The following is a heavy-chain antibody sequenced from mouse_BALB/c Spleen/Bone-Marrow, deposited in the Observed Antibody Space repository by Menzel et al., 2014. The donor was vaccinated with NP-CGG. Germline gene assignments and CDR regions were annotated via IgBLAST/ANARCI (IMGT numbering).Heavy chain of an antibody. D-gene: IGHD1-1*01. Sequence: VQLQQSGGGLVQPGGSRKLSCAASGFTFSDYGTAWVRQAPGKGPEWVAFISNLAYSIYYADTVTGRFTISRENAKNTLYLEMSSLRSEDTAMYYCARDQVYYYGSSYGYFDVWGAGTTVTVSS. J-gene: IGHJ1*01. CDR2: ISNLAYSI. CDR3: ARDQVYYYGSSYGYFDV. V-gene: IGHV5-15*02. CDR1: GFTFSDYG.